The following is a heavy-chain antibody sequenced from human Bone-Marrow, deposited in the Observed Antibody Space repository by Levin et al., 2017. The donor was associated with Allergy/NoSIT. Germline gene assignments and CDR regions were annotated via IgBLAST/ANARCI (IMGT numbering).Heavy chain of an antibody. CDR1: GFTFSSYS. Sequence: GGSLRLSCAASGFTFSSYSMNWVRQAPGKGLEWVSSISSSSSYIYYADSVKGRFTISRDNAKNSLYLQMNSLRAEDTAVYYCAREFAHTYSSSWPTLGYYYYGMDVWGQGTTVTVSS. V-gene: IGHV3-21*01. CDR2: ISSSSSYI. CDR3: AREFAHTYSSSWPTLGYYYYGMDV. J-gene: IGHJ6*02. D-gene: IGHD6-13*01.